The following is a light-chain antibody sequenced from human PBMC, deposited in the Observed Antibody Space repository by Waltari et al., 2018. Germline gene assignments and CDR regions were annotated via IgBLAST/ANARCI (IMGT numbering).Light chain of an antibody. CDR1: IRAVGTYNH. CDR3: CSYAGSTISV. V-gene: IGLV2-23*02. J-gene: IGLJ3*02. CDR2: DVN. Sequence: QSALTHTATVSGSPGLSLTLSCTGPIRAVGTYNHVSWYQQHPGKAPTLIIYDVNKRPSGVSNRFSGSKSGNTASLTISGLQAADEADYYCCSYAGSTISVFGGGTKVTVL.